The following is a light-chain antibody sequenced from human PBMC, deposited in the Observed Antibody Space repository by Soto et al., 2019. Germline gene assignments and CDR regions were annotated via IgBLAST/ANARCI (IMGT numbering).Light chain of an antibody. J-gene: IGKJ1*01. V-gene: IGKV1-5*03. Sequence: DIQMTQSPSTLSPSVGARVFITCRASQIISSCLAWYQQKPGKAPNLLIYRASTLKSGIPSRFSGSGSGTEFTLTISSLQPDDFATYYCQQYDRASWTFGPGTKVEIK. CDR2: RAS. CDR3: QQYDRASWT. CDR1: QIISSC.